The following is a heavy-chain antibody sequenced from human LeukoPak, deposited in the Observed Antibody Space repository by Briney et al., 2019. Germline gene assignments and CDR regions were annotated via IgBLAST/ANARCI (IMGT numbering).Heavy chain of an antibody. Sequence: GGSLGLSCAASGFTFSSYEMNWVRQAPGKGLEWVSYISSSGSIIYYADSVKGRFIISRDNAKNSLYLQMNSLRAEDTAVYYCTRDRYYYDSSGHPYYFDYWGQGTLVTVSS. D-gene: IGHD3-22*01. CDR3: TRDRYYYDSSGHPYYFDY. J-gene: IGHJ4*02. CDR2: ISSSGSII. CDR1: GFTFSSYE. V-gene: IGHV3-48*03.